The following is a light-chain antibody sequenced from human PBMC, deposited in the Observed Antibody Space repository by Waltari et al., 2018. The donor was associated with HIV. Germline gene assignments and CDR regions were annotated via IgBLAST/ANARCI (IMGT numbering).Light chain of an antibody. J-gene: IGLJ2*01. CDR3: SSLAGTNSDVV. CDR1: RVHVVASNF. CDR2: EVN. V-gene: IGLV2-8*01. Sequence: QSPLTQPCSATGSPEQSVTISCTPTRVHVVASNFVSGYQQRPDQAPKTIIFEVNNGPSGVPDRFVGSKSATPASLTVSGRQAGNEPDYYCSSLAGTNSDVVFGGGTKLTVL.